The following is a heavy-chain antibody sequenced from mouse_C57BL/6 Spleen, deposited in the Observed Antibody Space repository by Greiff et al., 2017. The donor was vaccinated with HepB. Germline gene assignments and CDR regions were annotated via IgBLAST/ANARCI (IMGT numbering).Heavy chain of an antibody. J-gene: IGHJ2*01. V-gene: IGHV1-82*01. CDR3: ARYYDGYYLDY. CDR2: IYPGDGDT. D-gene: IGHD2-3*01. CDR1: GYAFSSSW. Sequence: VQGVESGPELVKPGASVKISCKASGYAFSSSWMNWVKQRPGKGLEWIGRIYPGDGDTNYNGKFKGKATLTADKSSSTAYMQLSSLTSEDSAVYFCARYYDGYYLDYWGQGTTLTVSS.